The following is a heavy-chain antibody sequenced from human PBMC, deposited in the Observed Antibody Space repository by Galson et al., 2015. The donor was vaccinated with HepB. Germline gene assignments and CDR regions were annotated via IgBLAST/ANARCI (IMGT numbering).Heavy chain of an antibody. D-gene: IGHD2-2*02. J-gene: IGHJ3*02. V-gene: IGHV1-69*13. CDR1: GGTFSSYA. CDR3: ARYGGGSVVVPAAIRAGAFDI. CDR2: IIPIFGTA. Sequence: SVKVSCKASGGTFSSYAISWVRQAPGQGLEWMGGIIPIFGTANYAQKFQGRVTITADESTSTAYMELSSLRSEDTAVYYCARYGGGSVVVPAAIRAGAFDIWGQGTMVTVSS.